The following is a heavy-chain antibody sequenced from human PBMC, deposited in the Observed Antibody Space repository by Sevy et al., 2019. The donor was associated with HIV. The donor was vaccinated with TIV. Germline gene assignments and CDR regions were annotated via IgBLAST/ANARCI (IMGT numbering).Heavy chain of an antibody. CDR2: ISGSGGTT. V-gene: IGHV3-23*01. J-gene: IGHJ6*02. Sequence: GGSRRLSCAASGFTFSNYAMNWVRQAPGKGLEWVSAISGSGGTTYDADSVKGRFTISRDKSQNTLYLQMNSLRAEDTAVYYCAKVLARGVAVAGSACGMDVWGQGTTVTVSS. CDR1: GFTFSNYA. CDR3: AKVLARGVAVAGSACGMDV. D-gene: IGHD6-19*01.